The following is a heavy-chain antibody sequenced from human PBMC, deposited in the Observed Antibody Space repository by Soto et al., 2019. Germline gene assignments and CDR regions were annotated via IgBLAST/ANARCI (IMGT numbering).Heavy chain of an antibody. Sequence: SVKVSCKASGGTFSSYAISWVRQAPGQGLGWMGGIIPIFGTANYAQKFQGRVTITADESTSTAYMELSSLRSEDTAVYYCASYCGGDCCARGNYYYYGMDVWGQGTTVTVSS. CDR3: ASYCGGDCCARGNYYYYGMDV. CDR1: GGTFSSYA. D-gene: IGHD2-21*02. J-gene: IGHJ6*02. V-gene: IGHV1-69*13. CDR2: IIPIFGTA.